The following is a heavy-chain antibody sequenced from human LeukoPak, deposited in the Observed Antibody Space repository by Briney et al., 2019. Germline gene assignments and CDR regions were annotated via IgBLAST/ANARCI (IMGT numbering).Heavy chain of an antibody. V-gene: IGHV4-59*01. J-gene: IGHJ2*01. CDR3: ARVHIAVAGTNWYFDL. CDR2: IYYSGST. D-gene: IGHD6-19*01. Sequence: SETLSLTCTVSGGSISSYYWSWIRQPPGKGLEWIGYIYYSGSTNYNPSLKSRVTISVDTSKNQFSLRLNSVTAADTAVYYCARVHIAVAGTNWYFDLWGRGTLVTVSS. CDR1: GGSISSYY.